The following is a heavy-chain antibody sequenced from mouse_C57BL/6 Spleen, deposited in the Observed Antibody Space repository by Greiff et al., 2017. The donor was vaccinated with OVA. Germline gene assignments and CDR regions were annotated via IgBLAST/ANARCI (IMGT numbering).Heavy chain of an antibody. CDR2: ISYSGST. V-gene: IGHV3-1*01. CDR1: GYSITSGYD. Sequence: EVQLVESGPGMVKPSQSLSLTCTVTGYSITSGYDWHWIRHFPGNKLEWMGYISYSGSTNYNPSLKSRISITHDTSKNQFFLKVNSVTTEDTATKYCARGGSYFDYWGKGTTLTVSS. CDR3: ARGGSYFDY. J-gene: IGHJ2*01.